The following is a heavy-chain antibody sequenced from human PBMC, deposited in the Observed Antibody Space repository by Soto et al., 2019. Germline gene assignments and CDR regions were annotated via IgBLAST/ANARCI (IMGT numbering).Heavy chain of an antibody. J-gene: IGHJ5*02. CDR1: GYTFTSYG. V-gene: IGHV1-18*01. CDR2: ISAYNGNT. D-gene: IGHD6-19*01. CDR3: ARDVLWAGTDNWFDP. Sequence: GASVEVSCKASGYTFTSYGISWVRQAPGQGLEWMGWISAYNGNTNYAQKLQGRVTMTTDTSTSTAYMELRSLRSDDTAVYYCARDVLWAGTDNWFDPWGQGTLVTVSS.